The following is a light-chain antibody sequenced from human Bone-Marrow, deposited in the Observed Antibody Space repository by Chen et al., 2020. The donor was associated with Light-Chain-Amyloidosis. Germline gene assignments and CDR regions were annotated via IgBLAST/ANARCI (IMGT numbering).Light chain of an antibody. V-gene: IGKV1-5*01. CDR3: QQYNSYSPWT. CDR1: QSVSYW. CDR2: DAS. Sequence: DIQMTQSPSTLSASVGDRVTITCRASQSVSYWLAWYQQKPGKAPTLLIYDASSLESGVPSRFSGSGSGTEFTLTISSLQPDDFATYYCQQYNSYSPWTFGQGTKVEIK. J-gene: IGKJ1*01.